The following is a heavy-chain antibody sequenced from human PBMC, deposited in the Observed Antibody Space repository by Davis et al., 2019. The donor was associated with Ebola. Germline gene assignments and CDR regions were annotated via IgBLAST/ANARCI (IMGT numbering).Heavy chain of an antibody. CDR2: INTNTGYP. CDR3: AREIPQYNFDY. Sequence: ASVKVSCKASGYTFTGNYIQWVRQAPGQGLEWMGWINTNTGYPTYAQGFTGRFVFSLDTSVSTAYLQISSLTAEDTAVYFCAREIPQYNFDYWGQGTLVTVSS. CDR1: GYTFTGNY. J-gene: IGHJ4*02. D-gene: IGHD1-1*01. V-gene: IGHV7-4-1*02.